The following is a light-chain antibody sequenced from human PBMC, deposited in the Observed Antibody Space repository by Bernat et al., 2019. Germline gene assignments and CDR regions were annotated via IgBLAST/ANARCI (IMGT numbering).Light chain of an antibody. J-gene: IGLJ1*01. CDR3: NSRDSSGNPYV. CDR2: GTN. V-gene: IGLV3-19*01. Sequence: SSELTQDPAVSVALGQTVRITCQGDSLRSYYASWYQQMPGQAPVLVIYGTNNRPSGIPDRFSGSSSGNTASLTITGAQAEDEADYYCNSRDSSGNPYVFGTGTKVTV. CDR1: SLRSYY.